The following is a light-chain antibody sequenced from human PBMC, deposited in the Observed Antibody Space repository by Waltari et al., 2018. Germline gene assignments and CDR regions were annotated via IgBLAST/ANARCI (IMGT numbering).Light chain of an antibody. CDR2: DND. Sequence: QSVLTQPPSVSAAPGQKVTISCSGGTSNIGNFYVSWYQHPPGAAPKLLIYDNDKRPSGIPDRFSASRSGTSATLGITGLQIGDEADYYCATWDNSLTDVVFGGGTKLTVL. CDR1: TSNIGNFY. V-gene: IGLV1-51*01. J-gene: IGLJ2*01. CDR3: ATWDNSLTDVV.